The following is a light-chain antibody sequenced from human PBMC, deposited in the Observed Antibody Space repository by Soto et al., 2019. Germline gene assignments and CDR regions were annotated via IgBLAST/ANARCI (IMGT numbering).Light chain of an antibody. CDR1: SSDIGVYNY. Sequence: QSVLTQPASVSGSPGQSITFSCTGTSSDIGVYNYVSWYQQHPGKAPKLMIYEVNNRPSGVSNRFSGSKSGKTASLTISGLQAEDEADYYCSSYTTSNTYVFGTGTKVTVL. V-gene: IGLV2-14*01. CDR2: EVN. J-gene: IGLJ1*01. CDR3: SSYTTSNTYV.